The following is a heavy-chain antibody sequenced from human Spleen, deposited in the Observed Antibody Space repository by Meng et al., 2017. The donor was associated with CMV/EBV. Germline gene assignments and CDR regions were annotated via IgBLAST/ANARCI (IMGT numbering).Heavy chain of an antibody. D-gene: IGHD3-22*01. CDR1: GGTLKNYA. CDR3: ARDISGLFDF. J-gene: IGHJ4*02. CDR2: DIPISGSA. V-gene: IGHV1-69*05. Sequence: VSCKASGGTLKNYASSWVRQAPGQGLEWMGGDIPISGSAKYGQEFQGRVTFTTDESTSTAYMELSSLRSEDTALYYCARDISGLFDFWGQGTLVTVSS.